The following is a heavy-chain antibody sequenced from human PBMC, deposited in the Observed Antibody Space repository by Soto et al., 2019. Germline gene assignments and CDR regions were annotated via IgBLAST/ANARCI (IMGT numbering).Heavy chain of an antibody. CDR1: GGSISTVDYW. V-gene: IGHV4-30-4*01. D-gene: IGHD3-16*01. Sequence: QVQLQESGPGLVKPSQTLSLTCTVSGGSISTVDYWWSWIRQSPDMGLEWIGHIYDGGRTYNNPSLESGGSMSVVTSKSQLSLALSSVSAADTAVYSCARGTSGDKVDSWGQGTLVTVSS. CDR2: IYDGGRT. CDR3: ARGTSGDKVDS. J-gene: IGHJ4*02.